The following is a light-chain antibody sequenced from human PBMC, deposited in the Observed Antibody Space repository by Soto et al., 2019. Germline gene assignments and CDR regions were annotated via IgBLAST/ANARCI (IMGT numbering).Light chain of an antibody. V-gene: IGLV2-8*01. CDR1: SSDVGGYNY. CDR3: SSYAASNNFYFV. J-gene: IGLJ3*02. Sequence: QSALTQPPSASGSPGQSVTISCTGTSSDVGGYNYVSWYQPYPGRAPKLMIYEVTKRPSGVPDRFSGSKSGNTASLTVSRLQAEDEADYYCSSYAASNNFYFVFGGGTKLTVL. CDR2: EVT.